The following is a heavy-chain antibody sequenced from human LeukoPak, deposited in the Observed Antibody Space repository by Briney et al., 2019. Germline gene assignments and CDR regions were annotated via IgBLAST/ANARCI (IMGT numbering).Heavy chain of an antibody. J-gene: IGHJ4*02. CDR1: GYSFTSYW. CDR2: IYPGDSDT. D-gene: IGHD3-10*01. CDR3: ARLGGSGSCTAYYFDY. Sequence: GESLKISCKGSGYSFTSYWIGWVRQMPGKGLEWMGIIYPGDSDTRYSPSFQGQVTISADKSISTAYLQWSSLKASDTAMYYCARLGGSGSCTAYYFDYWGQGTLVTVSS. V-gene: IGHV5-51*01.